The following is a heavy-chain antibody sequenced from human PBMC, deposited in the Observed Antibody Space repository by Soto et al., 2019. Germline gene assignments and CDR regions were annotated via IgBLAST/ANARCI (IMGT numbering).Heavy chain of an antibody. CDR1: CFNFDNYG. J-gene: IGHJ4*02. Sequence: GASLSLSRQASCFNFDNYGMHWVRQAPGRGLEWVAVITYDGSFQYYADSVKGRFTISIDDSKNTLSLHLNTLKPEDTAVYHCAKDRVGGTFYTPLAFWGQGTMVTVSS. CDR3: AKDRVGGTFYTPLAF. CDR2: ITYDGSFQ. D-gene: IGHD1-7*01. V-gene: IGHV3-30*18.